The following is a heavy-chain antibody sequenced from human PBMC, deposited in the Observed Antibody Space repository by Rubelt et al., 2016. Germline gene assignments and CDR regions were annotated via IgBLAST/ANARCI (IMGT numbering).Heavy chain of an antibody. Sequence: QMQLQESGPGLVKPSETLSLTCTVSGGSISSSTSYCGWIRQPPGKGLEWIGDIYYSGCTYYNPSLKSRVTISVDTSKNQISLKLSSVTAADTAVYYCARGGTKTNFYWGQGTLVTVSS. CDR3: ARGGTKTNFY. V-gene: IGHV4-39*07. D-gene: IGHD4/OR15-4a*01. CDR1: GGSISSSTSY. CDR2: IYYSGCT. J-gene: IGHJ4*02.